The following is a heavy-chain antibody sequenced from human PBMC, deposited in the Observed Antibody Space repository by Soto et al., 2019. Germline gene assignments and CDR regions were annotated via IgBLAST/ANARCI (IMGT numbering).Heavy chain of an antibody. J-gene: IGHJ6*02. V-gene: IGHV3-30*18. CDR1: GFTFSSYG. Sequence: QVQLVESGGGVVQPGRSLRLSCAASGFTFSSYGMHWVRQAPGKGLEWVAVISYDGSNKYYADSVKGRFTISRDNSKNALYLQMNSLRAEDTAVYYCANTVTKGNYYYYYGMDVWGQGTTVTVSS. CDR2: ISYDGSNK. D-gene: IGHD4-17*01. CDR3: ANTVTKGNYYYYYGMDV.